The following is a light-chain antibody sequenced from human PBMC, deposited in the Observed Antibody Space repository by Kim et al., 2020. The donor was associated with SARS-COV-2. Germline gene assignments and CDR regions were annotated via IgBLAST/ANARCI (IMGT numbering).Light chain of an antibody. J-gene: IGKJ4*01. CDR1: QTVGGN. Sequence: SVSLGERVTLSCRAGQTVGGNLAWYQQRPGQAPRLLIYDASTRATDVPARFSGSGSGTEFTLTISGLQSEDFAVYYCQQFNNWPLTFGGGTKLEI. V-gene: IGKV3-15*01. CDR3: QQFNNWPLT. CDR2: DAS.